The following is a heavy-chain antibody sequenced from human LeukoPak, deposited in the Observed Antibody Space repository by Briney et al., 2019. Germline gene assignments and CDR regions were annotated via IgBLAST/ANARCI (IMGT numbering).Heavy chain of an antibody. Sequence: GGSLRLSCAASGFTFSSYAMHWVRQAPGKGLEWVAVISYDGSNKYYADSVKGRFTISRDNSKNTLYLQMNSLRAEDTAVYYCAKDRGIVVVVAAKGADYWGQGTLVTVSS. J-gene: IGHJ4*02. CDR3: AKDRGIVVVVAAKGADY. V-gene: IGHV3-30-3*01. CDR2: ISYDGSNK. D-gene: IGHD2-15*01. CDR1: GFTFSSYA.